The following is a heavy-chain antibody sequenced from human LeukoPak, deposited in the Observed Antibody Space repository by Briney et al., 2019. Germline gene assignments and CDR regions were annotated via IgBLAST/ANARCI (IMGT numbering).Heavy chain of an antibody. D-gene: IGHD3-3*02. CDR3: ATSDDPFMVYYFDY. CDR2: FDPEDGET. Sequence: REASVKVSCKASGYTFTSYGISWVRQAPGQGLEWMGGFDPEDGETIYAQKFQGRVTMTEDTSTDTAYMELSSLRPEDTAVYYCATSDDPFMVYYFDYWGQGTLVTVSS. J-gene: IGHJ4*02. V-gene: IGHV1-24*01. CDR1: GYTFTSYG.